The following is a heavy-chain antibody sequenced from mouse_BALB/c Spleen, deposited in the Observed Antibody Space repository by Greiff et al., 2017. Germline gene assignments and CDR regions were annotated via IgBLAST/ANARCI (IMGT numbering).Heavy chain of an antibody. Sequence: EVKVEESGGGLVQPGGSMKLSCVASGFTFSNYWMNWVRQSPEKGLEWVAEIRLKSNNYATHYAESVKGRFTISRDDSKSSVYLQMNNLRAEDTGIYYCLYGNYDYAMDYWGQGTSVTVSS. D-gene: IGHD2-1*01. CDR1: GFTFSNYW. CDR2: IRLKSNNYAT. J-gene: IGHJ4*01. CDR3: LYGNYDYAMDY. V-gene: IGHV6-6*02.